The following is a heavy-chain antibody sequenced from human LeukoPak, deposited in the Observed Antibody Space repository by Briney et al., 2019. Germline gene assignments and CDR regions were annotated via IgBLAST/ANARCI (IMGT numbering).Heavy chain of an antibody. CDR1: GYSFTDYY. CDR2: INPYSGGK. D-gene: IGHD6-19*01. CDR3: ATLRRSGWYIGD. J-gene: IGHJ4*02. Sequence: GASVKVSCKASGYSFTDYYIHWVRQAPGQGLEWMGWINPYSGGKNYAEKFQGRVTMTRDTSVTTAYVELSSLKSDDTAMYYCATLRRSGWYIGDWGQGTLVTVSS. V-gene: IGHV1-2*02.